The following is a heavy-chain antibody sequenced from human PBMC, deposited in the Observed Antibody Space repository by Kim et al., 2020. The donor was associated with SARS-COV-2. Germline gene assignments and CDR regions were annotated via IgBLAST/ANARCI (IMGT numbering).Heavy chain of an antibody. J-gene: IGHJ3*02. Sequence: ADSVKGRFTISRDDSKNTLFLQIRTLRVEDTAMYYCARPHSASYSYAFDIWGQGTMVTVSS. V-gene: IGHV3-53*01. CDR3: ARPHSASYSYAFDI. D-gene: IGHD2-2*01.